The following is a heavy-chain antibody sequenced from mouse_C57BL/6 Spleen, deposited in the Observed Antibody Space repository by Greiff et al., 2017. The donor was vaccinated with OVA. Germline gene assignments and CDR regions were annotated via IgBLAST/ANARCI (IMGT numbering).Heavy chain of an antibody. CDR3: ARRRAYEGYEDYAMDY. Sequence: EVQLQQSGPELVKPGASVKISCKASGYSFTDYNMNWVKQSNGKSLEWIGVINPNYGTTSYNQKFKGKATLTVDPSSSTAYMQLNSLTSEDSAGYYCARRRAYEGYEDYAMDYWGQGTSVTVAA. CDR1: GYSFTDYN. D-gene: IGHD2-3*01. CDR2: INPNYGTT. V-gene: IGHV1-39*01. J-gene: IGHJ4*01.